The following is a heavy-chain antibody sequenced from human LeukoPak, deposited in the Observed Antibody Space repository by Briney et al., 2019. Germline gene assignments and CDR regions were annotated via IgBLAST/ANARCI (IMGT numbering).Heavy chain of an antibody. CDR2: INHSGST. V-gene: IGHV4-34*01. CDR3: ARRSPLRRIAAAGYYWYFDL. D-gene: IGHD6-13*01. J-gene: IGHJ2*01. Sequence: SETLSLTCAVYGGSFSGYYWSWIRQPPGKGLEWIGEINHSGSTNYNPSLKSRVTISVDTSKNQFSLKLSSVTAADTAVYYCARRSPLRRIAAAGYYWYFDLWGRGTLVTVSS. CDR1: GGSFSGYY.